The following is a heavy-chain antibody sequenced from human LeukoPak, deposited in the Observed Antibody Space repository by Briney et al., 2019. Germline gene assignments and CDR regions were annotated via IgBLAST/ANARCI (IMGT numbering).Heavy chain of an antibody. CDR2: ISRDGGRT. Sequence: PGGSLRLSCAASGFTSGFTFDDYGMNWVRQVPGKGLEWVSGISRDGGRTGYADSVQGRFIISRDNSRNSLHLQMNSLRVEDTAFYYCVKDSNYDFWSGYYKGFDNWGQGTLVTVSS. D-gene: IGHD3-3*01. CDR3: VKDSNYDFWSGYYKGFDN. V-gene: IGHV3-20*04. CDR1: GFTFDDYG. J-gene: IGHJ4*02.